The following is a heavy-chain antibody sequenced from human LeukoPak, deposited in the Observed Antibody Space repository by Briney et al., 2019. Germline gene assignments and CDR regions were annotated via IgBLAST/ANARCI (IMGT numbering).Heavy chain of an antibody. J-gene: IGHJ4*02. CDR1: GFTFSSYA. D-gene: IGHD3-22*01. Sequence: PGGSLRLSCAASGFTFSSYAMSWVRQAPGKGLEWVSSISGGGASTYHADSVKGRFTISRDNSKNTLHLQMNSLRAEDTAVYYCAKSPAYYYDSSSYTRLDYWGQGTLVTVSS. CDR3: AKSPAYYYDSSSYTRLDY. V-gene: IGHV3-23*01. CDR2: ISGGGAST.